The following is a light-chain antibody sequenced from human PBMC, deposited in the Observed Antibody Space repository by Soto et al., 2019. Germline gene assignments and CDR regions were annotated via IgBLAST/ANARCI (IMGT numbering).Light chain of an antibody. J-gene: IGLJ1*01. Sequence: QSVLTQPASVSGSPGQSITISCTGTNSDVGGYNYVSWYQQHPDTVPKLIIFEVSNRPSGVSPRFSGSKSGNTASLTISGLQAEDEADYYCRSYTSSSTRVFGTGTKLTVL. V-gene: IGLV2-14*01. CDR2: EVS. CDR1: NSDVGGYNY. CDR3: RSYTSSSTRV.